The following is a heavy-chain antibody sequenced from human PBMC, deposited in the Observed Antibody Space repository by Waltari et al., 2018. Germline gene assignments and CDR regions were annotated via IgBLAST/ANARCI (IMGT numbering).Heavy chain of an antibody. CDR3: ARARNYYDSSGYPH. D-gene: IGHD3-22*01. V-gene: IGHV1-69*12. J-gene: IGHJ4*02. Sequence: QVQLVQSGAEVKKPGSSVKVSCKASGGTFSSYAISWVRRAPGQGLEWMGGIIPIFGTANYAQKFQGRVTITADESTSTAYMELSSLRSEDTAVYYCARARNYYDSSGYPHWGQGTLVTVSS. CDR2: IIPIFGTA. CDR1: GGTFSSYA.